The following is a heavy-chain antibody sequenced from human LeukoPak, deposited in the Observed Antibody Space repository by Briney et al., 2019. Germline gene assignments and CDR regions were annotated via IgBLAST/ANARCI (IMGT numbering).Heavy chain of an antibody. CDR2: IKSKTDGGTT. D-gene: IGHD6-19*01. J-gene: IGHJ6*03. CDR1: GFTFSNAW. CDR3: TTISGWAATAGYYYYMDV. V-gene: IGHV3-15*01. Sequence: GGSLRLSCAASGFTFSNAWMSWVRQAPGKGLEWVGRIKSKTDGGTTDYAAPVKGRFTISRDDSKNTLYLQMNSLKTEDTAVYYCTTISGWAATAGYYYYMDVWGKGTTVTVSS.